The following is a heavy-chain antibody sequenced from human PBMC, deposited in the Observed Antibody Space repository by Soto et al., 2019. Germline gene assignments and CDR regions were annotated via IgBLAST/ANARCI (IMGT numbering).Heavy chain of an antibody. D-gene: IGHD2-8*01. CDR2: IYYSGST. V-gene: IGHV4-39*01. J-gene: IGHJ4*02. Sequence: QLQLQESGPGLVKPSETLSLTCTVSGGSISSSSYYWGWIRQPPGKGLEWIGSIYYSGSTYYNPSLKSRVTISVNTPKNPFSLKLSFVTAADTAVYYCARHVNVDLIVDAILSHFDYWGQGTLVTVSS. CDR1: GGSISSSSYY. CDR3: ARHVNVDLIVDAILSHFDY.